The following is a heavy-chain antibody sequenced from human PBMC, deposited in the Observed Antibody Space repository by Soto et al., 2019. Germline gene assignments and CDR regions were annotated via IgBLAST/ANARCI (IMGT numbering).Heavy chain of an antibody. CDR1: GFTFSSYS. J-gene: IGHJ3*02. CDR2: ISSSSSTI. V-gene: IGHV3-48*01. Sequence: GGSLRLSCAASGFTFSSYSMNWVRPAPGKGLEWVSYISSSSSTIYYADSVKGRFTISRDNAKNSLYLQMNSLRAEDTAVYYCARGGFGSGWYFGAFDIWGQGTMVTVSS. CDR3: ARGGFGSGWYFGAFDI. D-gene: IGHD6-19*01.